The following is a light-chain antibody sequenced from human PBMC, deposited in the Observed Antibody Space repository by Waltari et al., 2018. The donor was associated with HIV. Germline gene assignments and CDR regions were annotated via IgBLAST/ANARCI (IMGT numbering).Light chain of an antibody. J-gene: IGKJ1*01. CDR1: QNVNNTH. CDR2: CAS. V-gene: IGKV3-20*01. Sequence: EIVLTQSPGTLSLSPGERATLSCRASQNVNNTHLAWYQQKPGKPPRLLIFCASSRDSGIPARFSGSGSGADFSLTISRLEPEDLGFYYCQQYGSSPWTFGQGTKVEIK. CDR3: QQYGSSPWT.